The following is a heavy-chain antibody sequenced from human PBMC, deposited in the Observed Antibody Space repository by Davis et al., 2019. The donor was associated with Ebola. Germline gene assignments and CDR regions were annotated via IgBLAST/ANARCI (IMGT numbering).Heavy chain of an antibody. V-gene: IGHV3-7*01. Sequence: PGGSLRLSCAASGFTFTNACLNLVPQAPAQGLELVANIKQDGSEKYYLDSVKGRFTISRDNAKNSLYLQMNSLRAEDTAVYYCARAGSVSASMVRGVTPLFDPWGQGTLVTVSS. J-gene: IGHJ5*02. CDR2: IKQDGSEK. CDR3: ARAGSVSASMVRGVTPLFDP. CDR1: GFTFTNAC. D-gene: IGHD3-10*01.